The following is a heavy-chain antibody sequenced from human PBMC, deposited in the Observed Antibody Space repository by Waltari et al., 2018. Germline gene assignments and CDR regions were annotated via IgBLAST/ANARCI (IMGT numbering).Heavy chain of an antibody. CDR3: AKTRGNYYYFDY. V-gene: IGHV3-23*01. CDR2: ISNMGGET. D-gene: IGHD1-26*01. J-gene: IGHJ4*02. Sequence: EVQLLESGGGLVQPGGSLRLSCAASGFTFSSYAMSWVRQGPGKGLEWVSAISNMGGETYYAGSVKSRFTISRDNSKNTLYLQMNSLRAEDTAVYYCAKTRGNYYYFDYWGQGTLVTASS. CDR1: GFTFSSYA.